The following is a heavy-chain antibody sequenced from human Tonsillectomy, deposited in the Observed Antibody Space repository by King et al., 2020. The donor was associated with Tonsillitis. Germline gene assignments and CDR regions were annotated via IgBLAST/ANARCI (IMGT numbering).Heavy chain of an antibody. D-gene: IGHD6-13*01. J-gene: IGHJ4*02. V-gene: IGHV4-39*07. CDR2: IYYSGST. Sequence: LQLQESGPGLVKPSETLSLTCTVSGGSISTTSYYWGWIRQPPGKGLEWIGNIYYSGSTYYNPSLKSRVTISVDTSKNQFSLKLSSVTAADTAVYYCARLRPQLARLYFDYWGQGTLVTVSS. CDR3: ARLRPQLARLYFDY. CDR1: GGSISTTSYY.